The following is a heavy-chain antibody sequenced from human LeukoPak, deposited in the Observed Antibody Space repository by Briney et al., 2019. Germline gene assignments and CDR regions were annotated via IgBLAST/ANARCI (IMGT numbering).Heavy chain of an antibody. J-gene: IGHJ4*02. V-gene: IGHV1-2*02. Sequence: ASVKVSCKASGYTFTGYYMHWLRQAPGHGLEWMGWSNPNSGGTNYAQKFQGRVTMTRDTSISTAYMELSRLRSDDTAVYYCARSSGWYSTYYFDYWGQGTLVTVSS. D-gene: IGHD6-19*01. CDR1: GYTFTGYY. CDR2: SNPNSGGT. CDR3: ARSSGWYSTYYFDY.